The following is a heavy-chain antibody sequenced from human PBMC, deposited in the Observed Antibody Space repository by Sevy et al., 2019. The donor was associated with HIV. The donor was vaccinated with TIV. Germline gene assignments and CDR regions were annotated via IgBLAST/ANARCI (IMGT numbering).Heavy chain of an antibody. CDR3: AKGGGGHYDPDEIAYYFYYYNMDV. CDR1: GFSFDSYG. Sequence: GGSLRLSCAVSGFSFDSYGMTWVRQAPGKGLEWVSAFSGSGTRTYYADSVKGRFIISRDNSKNTLDLQMNSLRAEDTAIYYCAKGGGGHYDPDEIAYYFYYYNMDVWGKGTTVTVSS. CDR2: FSGSGTRT. J-gene: IGHJ6*03. D-gene: IGHD3-22*01. V-gene: IGHV3-23*01.